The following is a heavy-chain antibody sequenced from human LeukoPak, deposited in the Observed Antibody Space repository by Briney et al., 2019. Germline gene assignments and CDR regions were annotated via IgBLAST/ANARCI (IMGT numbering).Heavy chain of an antibody. CDR1: GFTFSSYA. J-gene: IGHJ6*02. CDR2: ISGSGGST. V-gene: IGHV3-23*01. D-gene: IGHD3-10*01. CDR3: AKGVSGPYYYYGMDV. Sequence: GGSLRLSCAASGFTFSSYAVSWARQAPGKGLEWVSAISGSGGSTYYADSVKGRFTISRDNSKNTLYLQMNSLRAEDTAVYYCAKGVSGPYYYYGMDVWGQGTTVTVSS.